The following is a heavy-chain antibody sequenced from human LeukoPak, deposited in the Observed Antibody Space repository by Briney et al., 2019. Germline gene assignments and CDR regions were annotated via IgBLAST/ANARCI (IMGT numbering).Heavy chain of an antibody. CDR1: GFTFSSYS. J-gene: IGHJ6*02. CDR3: AREAQRWYGYYYYGMDV. D-gene: IGHD6-13*01. V-gene: IGHV3-48*01. Sequence: GGSLRLSCAASGFTFSSYSMNWVRQAPGKGLEWVSYISSSSSTIYYADSAKGRFTISRDNAKNSLYLQMNSLRAEDTAVYYCAREAQRWYGYYYYGMDVWGQGTTVTVSS. CDR2: ISSSSSTI.